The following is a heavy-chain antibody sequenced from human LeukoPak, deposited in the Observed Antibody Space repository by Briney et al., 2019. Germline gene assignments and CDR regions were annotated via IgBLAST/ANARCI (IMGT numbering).Heavy chain of an antibody. CDR2: IYYSGST. D-gene: IGHD6-13*01. Sequence: SETLSLTCTVSGGSISSSSYYWGWIRQPPGKGLEWIGSIYYSGSTYYNPSLKSRVTISVDTSKNQFSLKLSSVTAADTAVYYCARDSIAAAGSRGYNWFDPWGQGTLVTVSS. CDR3: ARDSIAAAGSRGYNWFDP. J-gene: IGHJ5*02. V-gene: IGHV4-39*07. CDR1: GGSISSSSYY.